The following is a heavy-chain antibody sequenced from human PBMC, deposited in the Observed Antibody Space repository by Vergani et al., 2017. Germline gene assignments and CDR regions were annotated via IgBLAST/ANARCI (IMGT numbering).Heavy chain of an antibody. J-gene: IGHJ6*02. CDR2: ISGSGGST. Sequence: EVQLLESGGGLVQPGGSLRLSCAASGFTFSSYAMSWVRQAPGKGLEWVSAISGSGGSTYYADSVKGRFTISRDNSKNTLYLQMNSLRAEDTAVYYCAKDQGGGLWFGERYCMDVWGQGTTVTVSS. CDR3: AKDQGGGLWFGERYCMDV. D-gene: IGHD3-10*01. V-gene: IGHV3-23*01. CDR1: GFTFSSYA.